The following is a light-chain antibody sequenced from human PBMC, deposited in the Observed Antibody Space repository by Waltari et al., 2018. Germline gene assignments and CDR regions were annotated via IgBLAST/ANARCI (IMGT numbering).Light chain of an antibody. V-gene: IGLV3-19*01. CDR1: SLRSYY. Sequence: SELTQDPAVSVALGQTVRITCQRDSLRSYYASWYQQKPGQAPVLVNYGKNNRPAGIPDRFSGSSSGNTASLTITGAQAEDEADYYCNSRDSSGNHLEFGGGTKLTVL. CDR2: GKN. J-gene: IGLJ2*01. CDR3: NSRDSSGNHLE.